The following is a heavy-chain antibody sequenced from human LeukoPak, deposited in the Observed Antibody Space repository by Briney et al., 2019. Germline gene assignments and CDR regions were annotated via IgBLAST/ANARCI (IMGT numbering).Heavy chain of an antibody. J-gene: IGHJ5*02. D-gene: IGHD2-15*01. CDR1: GFTFSSYA. V-gene: IGHV3-66*01. CDR2: IYRGGRT. Sequence: GRSLRLSCAASGFTFSSYAMHWVRQAPGKGLEWVSVIYRGGRTNYADSVKGRFIMSRDNSKNTLYLQMNSLRDEDSAVYHCARDPSCSGGSCYSEGVNWFDPWGQGTLVIVSS. CDR3: ARDPSCSGGSCYSEGVNWFDP.